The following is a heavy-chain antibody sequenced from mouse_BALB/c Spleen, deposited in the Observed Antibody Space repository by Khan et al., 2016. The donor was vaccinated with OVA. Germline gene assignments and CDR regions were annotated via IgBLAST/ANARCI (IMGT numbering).Heavy chain of an antibody. D-gene: IGHD1-2*01. V-gene: IGHV1-18*01. CDR1: GYTFTEYT. CDR2: FNPNNGGT. J-gene: IGHJ1*01. Sequence: EVQLQQSGPELVKPGASVRISCKTSGYTFTEYTMHWVKQSHGKSLEWLGGFNPNNGGTSYTQKFKGKATLTVDNSSSTAYMEIRSLTYEDSAVYYGTRRDYYAYCWCFDVWGGGTTVTVSS. CDR3: TRRDYYAYCWCFDV.